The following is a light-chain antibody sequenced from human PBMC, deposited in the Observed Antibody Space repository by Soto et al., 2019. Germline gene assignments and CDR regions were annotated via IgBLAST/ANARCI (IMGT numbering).Light chain of an antibody. Sequence: EIVLTQSPGTLSLSPGESATLSCRASQSVSSNFLAWFQQKPGQAPRLLIYGASSRATDIPDRFSGSGSGTDFTLTISRLEPEDFAVYYCQQYGISPRTFGQGTKVEIK. CDR2: GAS. CDR1: QSVSSNF. V-gene: IGKV3-20*01. CDR3: QQYGISPRT. J-gene: IGKJ1*01.